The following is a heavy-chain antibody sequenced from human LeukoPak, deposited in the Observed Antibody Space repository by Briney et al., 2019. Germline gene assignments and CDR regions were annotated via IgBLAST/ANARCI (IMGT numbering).Heavy chain of an antibody. J-gene: IGHJ4*02. D-gene: IGHD3-16*02. Sequence: PGGSLRLSCAASGFTSSSYTMNWVRQAPGKGLEWVSSITRSSIYIYYADSVKGRFTISRDNAKNSLYLQMNSMRAEDTAVYYCAREISPPIMITFGGVIPGFDYWGQGTLVTVSS. CDR2: ITRSSIYI. V-gene: IGHV3-21*01. CDR3: AREISPPIMITFGGVIPGFDY. CDR1: GFTSSSYT.